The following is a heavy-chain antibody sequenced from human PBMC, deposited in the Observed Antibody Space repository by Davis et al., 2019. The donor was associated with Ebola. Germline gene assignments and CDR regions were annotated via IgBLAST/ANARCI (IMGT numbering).Heavy chain of an antibody. Sequence: ASVKVSCKASGYDFSDYYIHWVQGAPGKGLEWVGLVDPKGGRTVYSEKFQDRVTITADKSTDTVYLELSSLRYEDTGVYYCTTLDILTAYIPYAMDVWGQGTTVTVS. CDR1: GYDFSDYY. CDR2: VDPKGGRT. CDR3: TTLDILTAYIPYAMDV. J-gene: IGHJ6*02. V-gene: IGHV1-69-2*01. D-gene: IGHD3-9*01.